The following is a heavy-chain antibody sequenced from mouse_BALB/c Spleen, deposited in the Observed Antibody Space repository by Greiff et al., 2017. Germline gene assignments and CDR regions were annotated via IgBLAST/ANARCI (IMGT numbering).Heavy chain of an antibody. Sequence: SGAELARPGASVKMSCKASGYTFTSYTMHWVKQRPGQGLEWIGYINPSSGYTNYNQKFKDKATLTADKSSSTAYMQLSSLTSEDSAVYYCARRGYGNYGGYAMDYGGQGTSVTVSS. D-gene: IGHD2-10*02. V-gene: IGHV1-4*01. J-gene: IGHJ4*01. CDR2: INPSSGYT. CDR3: ARRGYGNYGGYAMDY. CDR1: GYTFTSYT.